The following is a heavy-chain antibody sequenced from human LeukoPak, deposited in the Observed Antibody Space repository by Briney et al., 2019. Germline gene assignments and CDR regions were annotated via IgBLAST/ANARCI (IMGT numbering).Heavy chain of an antibody. V-gene: IGHV1-18*01. CDR2: ISANSGNT. Sequence: ASLKVSFKPSGYSFTRNGISWVRQAAGQGLEWMAWISANSGNTNYAQNFQDRVTLTTDTSTSTAYMELRSLRSDDTAVYYCARDVNYAFDYWGQGTLVTVSS. CDR3: ARDVNYAFDY. J-gene: IGHJ4*02. D-gene: IGHD3-16*01. CDR1: GYSFTRNG.